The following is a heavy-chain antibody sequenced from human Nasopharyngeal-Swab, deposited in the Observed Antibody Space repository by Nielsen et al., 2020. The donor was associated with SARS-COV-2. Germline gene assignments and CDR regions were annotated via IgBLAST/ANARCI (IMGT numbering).Heavy chain of an antibody. CDR1: GYTFTSYA. CDR2: INTNTGNP. D-gene: IGHD6-19*01. Sequence: ASVKVSCKASGYTFTSYAMNGVRQAPGQGLEWMGWINTNTGNPTYAQGFTGRFVFSLDTSVSTAYLQISSLKAEDTAVYYCARELVGPQIAVAGTIDYWGQGTLVTVSS. J-gene: IGHJ4*02. CDR3: ARELVGPQIAVAGTIDY. V-gene: IGHV7-4-1*02.